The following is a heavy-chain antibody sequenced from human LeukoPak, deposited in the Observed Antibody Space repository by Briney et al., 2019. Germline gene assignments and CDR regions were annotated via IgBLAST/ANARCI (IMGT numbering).Heavy chain of an antibody. Sequence: ASVNVSCKASGYTFTSYAVHWVRQAPGQRLEWMGWINAGNCNTKYSQNFQGRVTITRDTSASTDYMELSSMRSEDTAVYYCATGSRLDYWGQGTLVTVSS. J-gene: IGHJ4*02. CDR3: ATGSRLDY. CDR2: INAGNCNT. CDR1: GYTFTSYA. D-gene: IGHD2-15*01. V-gene: IGHV1-3*01.